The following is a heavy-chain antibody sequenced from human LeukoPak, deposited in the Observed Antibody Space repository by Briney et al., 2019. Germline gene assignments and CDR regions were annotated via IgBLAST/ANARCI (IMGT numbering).Heavy chain of an antibody. J-gene: IGHJ4*02. CDR1: GLTFSGSA. CDR2: IRTKADSYAT. V-gene: IGHV3-73*01. D-gene: IGHD5-24*01. Sequence: QPGGSLKLSCAASGLTFSGSAVHWVRQASGKGLEWVGRIRTKADSYATAYAASVKGRFTISRDDSKNTAYLQMNSLKTEDTAVYYCASTVEGYTYCDYWGQGTPVTVSS. CDR3: ASTVEGYTYCDY.